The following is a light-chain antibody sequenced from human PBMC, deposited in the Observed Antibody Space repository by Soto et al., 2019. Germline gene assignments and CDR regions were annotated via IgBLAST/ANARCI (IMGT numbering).Light chain of an antibody. J-gene: IGLJ1*01. CDR1: SSDVGGYNF. CDR3: CSYTSSSPHV. V-gene: IGLV2-14*03. CDR2: DVN. Sequence: QSALTQPASVSGSPGQSITISCTGTSSDVGGYNFVSWYQQHPGKVPKLMIFDVNSRPSGVSDRFSGSKSGNTASLTISRLQAEDEGDYYCCSYTSSSPHVFGSGTKLTVL.